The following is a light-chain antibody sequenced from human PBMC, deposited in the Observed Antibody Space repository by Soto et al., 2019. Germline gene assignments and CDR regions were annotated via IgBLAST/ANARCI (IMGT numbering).Light chain of an antibody. V-gene: IGKV3-20*01. CDR2: DAS. CDR1: QSVGNNK. CDR3: QQYGSTPLT. J-gene: IGKJ4*01. Sequence: EIVLTQSPGTLSLSPGERATLSCRASQSVGNNKLAWYQQKPGQAPSFLIYDASSRATGTPDRFSGSGSGTDFTLTITRLEPEDFAVYYGQQYGSTPLTFGGGTKIEI.